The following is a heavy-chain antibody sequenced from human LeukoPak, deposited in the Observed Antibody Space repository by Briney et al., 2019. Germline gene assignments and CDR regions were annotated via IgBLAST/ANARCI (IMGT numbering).Heavy chain of an antibody. CDR1: SYSISRGYY. J-gene: IGHJ4*02. CDR2: IYTSGST. D-gene: IGHD4-11*01. V-gene: IGHV4-61*02. Sequence: PSETLSLTCTVSSYSISRGYYWSWIRQPAGKGLEWIGRIYTSGSTNYNPSLKSRVTISVDTSKNQFSLKLNSVTAADTAVYYCARAEINDYNRYWGQGILVIVSS. CDR3: ARAEINDYNRY.